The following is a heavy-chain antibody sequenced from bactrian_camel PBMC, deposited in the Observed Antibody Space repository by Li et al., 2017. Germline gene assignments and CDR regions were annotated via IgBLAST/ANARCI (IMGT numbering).Heavy chain of an antibody. D-gene: IGHD2*01. Sequence: HVQLVESGGGSVQAGGSLRLSCVASEYPARYMGWFRQAPGKEREGVAAISSDGQTSYADFAEGRFTISQDNASKTVVLQMNSLKPEDTAVYYCAASPQPGRYCLSLKSWEVPYWGQGTQVTVS. CDR3: AASPQPGRYCLSLKSWEVPY. CDR1: EYPARY. CDR2: ISSDGQT. J-gene: IGHJ4*01. V-gene: IGHV3S55*01.